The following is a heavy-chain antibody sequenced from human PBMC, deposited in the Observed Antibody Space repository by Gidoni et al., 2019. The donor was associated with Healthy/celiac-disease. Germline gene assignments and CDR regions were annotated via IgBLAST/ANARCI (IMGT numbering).Heavy chain of an antibody. CDR2: ISSSSSYI. J-gene: IGHJ3*02. CDR1: GFTFSSYS. Sequence: EVQLVESGGGLVKPGGSLRLSCAASGFTFSSYSMNWVRQAPGKGLEWVSSISSSSSYIYYADSVKGRFTISRDNAKNSLYLQMNSLRAEDTAVYYCARDPLDPSAAAAPGAFDIWGQGTMVTVSS. V-gene: IGHV3-21*01. D-gene: IGHD2-2*01. CDR3: ARDPLDPSAAAAPGAFDI.